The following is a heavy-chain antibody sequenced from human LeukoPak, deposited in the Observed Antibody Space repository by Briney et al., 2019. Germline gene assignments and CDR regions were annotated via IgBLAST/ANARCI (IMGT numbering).Heavy chain of an antibody. CDR2: IIPILGIA. V-gene: IGHV1-69*04. J-gene: IGHJ6*02. D-gene: IGHD3-3*01. CDR3: ARVVRITIFGVENYYYYYGMDV. Sequence: ASVKVSCKASGYTFSSYAISWVRQAPGQGLEWMGRIIPILGIANYAQKFQGRVTITADKSTSTAYMELSSLRSEDTAVYYCARVVRITIFGVENYYYYYGMDVWGQGTTVTVSS. CDR1: GYTFSSYA.